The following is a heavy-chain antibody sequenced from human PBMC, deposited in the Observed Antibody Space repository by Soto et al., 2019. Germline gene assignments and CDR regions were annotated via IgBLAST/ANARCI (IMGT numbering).Heavy chain of an antibody. CDR1: GFTFSSYA. CDR3: ARDPLAAYFDY. D-gene: IGHD6-13*01. J-gene: IGHJ4*02. CDR2: ISYDGSNK. Sequence: GGSLRLSCAASGFTFSSYAMHWVRQAPGKGLEWVAVISYDGSNKYYADSVKGRFTISRDNSKNTLYLQMNSLRADDTAVYYCARDPLAAYFDYWGQGTLVTVSS. V-gene: IGHV3-30-3*01.